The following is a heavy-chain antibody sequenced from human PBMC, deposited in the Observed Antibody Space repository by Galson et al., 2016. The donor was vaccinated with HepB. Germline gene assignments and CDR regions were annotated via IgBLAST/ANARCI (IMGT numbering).Heavy chain of an antibody. CDR2: ISYDGSNK. D-gene: IGHD1-26*01. J-gene: IGHJ6*02. Sequence: SLRLSCAASGFTFSTYGMHWVRQAPGKGLAWVAVISYDGSNKKYADSVTGRFTISRDTSKNTLYLQMNSLTAEDTAVYFCAKDGYRGSYRDYYGMDVWGQGTTVTVSS. CDR3: AKDGYRGSYRDYYGMDV. V-gene: IGHV3-30*18. CDR1: GFTFSTYG.